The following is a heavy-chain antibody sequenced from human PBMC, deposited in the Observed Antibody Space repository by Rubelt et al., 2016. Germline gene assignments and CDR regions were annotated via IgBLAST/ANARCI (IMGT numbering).Heavy chain of an antibody. CDR2: IYSGGGS. Sequence: EVQLVESGGGLVQPGGSLRLSCAASGFTVSTNHMSWVRQAPGKGLECVSIIYSGGGSYYADSVKGRFTISRDNSKNTLNIQRNSRRAEDTAVYYCARVDPNGWFDPWGQGTLVTVSS. D-gene: IGHD2-8*01. CDR3: ARVDPNGWFDP. V-gene: IGHV3-66*01. J-gene: IGHJ5*02. CDR1: GFTVSTNH.